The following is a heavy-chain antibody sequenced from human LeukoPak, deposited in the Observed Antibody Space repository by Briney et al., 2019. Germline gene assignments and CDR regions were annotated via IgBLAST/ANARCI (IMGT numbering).Heavy chain of an antibody. J-gene: IGHJ4*02. D-gene: IGHD3-16*01. CDR1: GYTFTGYY. CDR2: INPNSGGT. V-gene: IGHV1-2*02. Sequence: AASVKVSCKASGYTFTGYYMHWVRQAPGQGLEWMGWINPNSGGTNYAQKFQGRVTMTRDTSISTAYMELSRLRSDDTAVYYCARVLSLSRGPVSYWGQGTLVTVSS. CDR3: ARVLSLSRGPVSY.